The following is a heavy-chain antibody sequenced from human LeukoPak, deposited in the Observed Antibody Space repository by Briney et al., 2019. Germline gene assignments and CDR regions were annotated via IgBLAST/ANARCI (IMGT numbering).Heavy chain of an antibody. J-gene: IGHJ4*02. D-gene: IGHD3-22*01. Sequence: SETLSLTCTVSGGSISSYYWSWIRQPPGKGLEWIGYIYTSGSTNYNPSLKSRVTISVDTSKNQFSLKLSSVTAADTAVYYCAREFDYYDSSGYYTGNHYFDYWGQGTLVTVSS. CDR1: GGSISSYY. CDR2: IYTSGST. V-gene: IGHV4-59*01. CDR3: AREFDYYDSSGYYTGNHYFDY.